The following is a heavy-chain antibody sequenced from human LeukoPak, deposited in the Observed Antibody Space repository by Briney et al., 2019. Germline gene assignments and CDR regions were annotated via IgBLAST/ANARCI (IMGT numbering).Heavy chain of an antibody. V-gene: IGHV4-39*01. J-gene: IGHJ6*03. D-gene: IGHD5-18*01. CDR2: IYYSGST. CDR3: ARLILGYSYGIDYYYYYMDV. CDR1: GGSISSSSYY. Sequence: SETLSLTCTVSGGSISSSSYYWGWIRQPPGKGLEWIGSIYYSGSTYYNPSLKSRVTISVDTSKNQFSLKLSSVTAADTAVYYCARLILGYSYGIDYYYYYMDVWGKGTTVTVSS.